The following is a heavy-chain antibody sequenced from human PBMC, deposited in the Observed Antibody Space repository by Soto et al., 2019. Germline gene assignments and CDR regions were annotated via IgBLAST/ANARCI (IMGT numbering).Heavy chain of an antibody. CDR2: IKQDGSKK. CDR1: GFSFSSYA. V-gene: IGHV3-7*01. J-gene: IGHJ5*02. CDR3: ARDVVGELLYCWFDP. D-gene: IGHD3-10*01. Sequence: GGSLRLSCSASGFSFSSYAMRWVRQAPGKGLEYVSNIKQDGSKKYYVDSVKGRFTISRDNAKNSLYLQMNSLRAEDTAVYYFARDVVGELLYCWFDPWGQGTPVTVSS.